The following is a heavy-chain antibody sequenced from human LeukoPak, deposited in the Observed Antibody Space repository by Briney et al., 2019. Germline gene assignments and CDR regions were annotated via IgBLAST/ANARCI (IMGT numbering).Heavy chain of an antibody. J-gene: IGHJ5*02. CDR1: EFTFSTYT. CDR3: ARGGGYCSSTSCQGFDP. V-gene: IGHV3-21*01. CDR2: ISSSSTYI. D-gene: IGHD2-2*01. Sequence: GGSLRLSCAASEFTFSTYTMNWVRQAPGKGLEWVSSISSSSTYIYYADSVKGRFTISRDNAKNSLYLQMNSLRAEDTAVYYCARGGGYCSSTSCQGFDPWGQGTLVTVSS.